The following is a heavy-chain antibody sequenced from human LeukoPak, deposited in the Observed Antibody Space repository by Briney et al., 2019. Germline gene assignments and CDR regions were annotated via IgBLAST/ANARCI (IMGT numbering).Heavy chain of an antibody. V-gene: IGHV3-23*01. CDR2: ISNSGGNT. CDR1: GITLSNYG. CDR3: AKRGVVIRVILVGFHKEAYYFES. J-gene: IGHJ4*02. Sequence: GGSLRLSCAVSGITLSNYGMSWVRQAPGKGLEWVAGISNSGGNTKYADSVKGRFTISRDNPKNTLYLQMNSLRAEDTAVYFCAKRGVVIRVILVGFHKEAYYFESWGQGALVTVSS. D-gene: IGHD3/OR15-3a*01.